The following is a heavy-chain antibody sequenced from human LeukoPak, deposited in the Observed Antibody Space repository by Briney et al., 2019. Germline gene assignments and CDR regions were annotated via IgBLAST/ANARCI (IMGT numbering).Heavy chain of an antibody. V-gene: IGHV5-51*01. Sequence: GGSLKISCKGSGYSFTSYWIGWVRQMPGKGLGWMGIIYPGDSDTRYSPSFQGQVTISADKSISTAYLQWSSLKASDTAMYYCARQVITMVRGVDGNWFDPWGQGTLVTVSS. D-gene: IGHD3-10*01. CDR3: ARQVITMVRGVDGNWFDP. CDR2: IYPGDSDT. CDR1: GYSFTSYW. J-gene: IGHJ5*02.